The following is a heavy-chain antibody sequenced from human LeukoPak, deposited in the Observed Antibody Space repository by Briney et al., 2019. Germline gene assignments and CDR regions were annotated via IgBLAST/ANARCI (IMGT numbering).Heavy chain of an antibody. D-gene: IGHD3-10*01. J-gene: IGHJ3*02. CDR3: AKKSQSRGRGAFDI. CDR1: GFNFNNYH. CDR2: ITFSGDTA. V-gene: IGHV3-23*01. Sequence: GGSLRLSCAASGFNFNNYHMTWVRQAPGEGLEWASIITFSGDTAYYADSVKGRFTISRDNSKDTLYLQMNSLRAEDTAIYYCAKKSQSRGRGAFDIWGQGTMVTVSS.